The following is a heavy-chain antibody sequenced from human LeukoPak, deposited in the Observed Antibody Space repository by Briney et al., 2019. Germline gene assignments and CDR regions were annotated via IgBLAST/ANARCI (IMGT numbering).Heavy chain of an antibody. J-gene: IGHJ3*02. CDR2: INPSGGST. Sequence: ASVTVSCKASGYTFTGYYMHWVRQAPGQGFEWMGIINPSGGSTSYAQKFQGRVTMTRDTSTSTVYMELSSLRSEDTAVYYCARSGYSSGWWGLDAFDIWGQGTMVTVSS. CDR3: ARSGYSSGWWGLDAFDI. D-gene: IGHD6-19*01. CDR1: GYTFTGYY. V-gene: IGHV1-46*01.